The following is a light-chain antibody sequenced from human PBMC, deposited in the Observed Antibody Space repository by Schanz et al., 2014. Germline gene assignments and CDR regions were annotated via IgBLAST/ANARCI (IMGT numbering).Light chain of an antibody. J-gene: IGLJ2*01. V-gene: IGLV1-44*01. CDR2: NDN. CDR1: SSNIGSNT. CDR3: AAWDDSLNGVV. Sequence: QSVLTQPPSASGTPGQRVTISCSGSSSNIGSNTVDWYQQRPGTAPKLLIYNDNQRPSGVPDRFSGSKSGTSASLAISGLQSEDEADYYCAAWDDSLNGVVFGGGTKLTV.